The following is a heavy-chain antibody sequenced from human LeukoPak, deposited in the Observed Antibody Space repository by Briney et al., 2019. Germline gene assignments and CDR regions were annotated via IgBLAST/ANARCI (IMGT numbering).Heavy chain of an antibody. CDR3: AKALGQLIEGIDY. CDR2: ISYDGSNK. Sequence: GGSLRLSCAASGFTFSSYGMHWVRQAPGKGLEWVAVISYDGSNKYYADSVKGRFTISRDNSKNTLYLQMNSLRAEDTAVYYCAKALGQLIEGIDYWGRGTLVTVSS. J-gene: IGHJ4*02. V-gene: IGHV3-30*18. D-gene: IGHD6-6*01. CDR1: GFTFSSYG.